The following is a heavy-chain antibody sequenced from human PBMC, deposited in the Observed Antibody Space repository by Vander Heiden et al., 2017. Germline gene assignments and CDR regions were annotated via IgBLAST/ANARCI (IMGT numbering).Heavy chain of an antibody. J-gene: IGHJ6*02. CDR1: GGSFSCYY. CDR2: IKHSGST. D-gene: IGHD6-13*01. CDR3: ARGYGGIAAAGTNYYYYGMDV. V-gene: IGHV4-34*01. Sequence: QFQLQQWGAGLLKPSETLSLTCAVYGGSFSCYYWSWIRQPPGKGLDWIGEIKHSGSTNYTTSLRSRVTISVDTSKNQFSLKLSSVTAADTAVYYCARGYGGIAAAGTNYYYYGMDVWGQGTTVTVSS.